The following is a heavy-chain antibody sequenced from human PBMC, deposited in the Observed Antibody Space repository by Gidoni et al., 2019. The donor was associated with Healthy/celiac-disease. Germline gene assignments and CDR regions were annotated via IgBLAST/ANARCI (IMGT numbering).Heavy chain of an antibody. CDR1: AYTFTGYH. CDR3: ARDLHYYDSSGYYYDYYYGMDV. J-gene: IGHJ6*02. V-gene: IGHV1-2*02. D-gene: IGHD3-22*01. CDR2: SIPNSGGT. Sequence: QVQLVQSGAEGKKHGASVKVACMASAYTFTGYHTHRVRQAPGQGLEWMGWSIPNSGGTNYAQKFQGRVTMTRDTSISTAYMELSRLRSDDTAVYYCARDLHYYDSSGYYYDYYYGMDVWGQGTTVTVSS.